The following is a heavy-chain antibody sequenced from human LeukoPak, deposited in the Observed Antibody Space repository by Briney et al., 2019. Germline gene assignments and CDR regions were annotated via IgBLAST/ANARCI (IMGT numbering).Heavy chain of an antibody. J-gene: IGHJ4*02. V-gene: IGHV3-30*18. D-gene: IGHD6-13*01. Sequence: GRSLRLSCAASGFTFSSYGMHWVRQAPGKGLEWVAVISYDGGTKYYADSVKGRLTISRDNSKNTLYLQMNSLRAEDTAVYYCAKTQSSSWYYFDCWGQGTLVTVSS. CDR2: ISYDGGTK. CDR3: AKTQSSSWYYFDC. CDR1: GFTFSSYG.